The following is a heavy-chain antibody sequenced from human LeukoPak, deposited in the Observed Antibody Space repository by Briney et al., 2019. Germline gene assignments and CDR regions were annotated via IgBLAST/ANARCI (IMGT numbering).Heavy chain of an antibody. CDR1: GGSISSYY. CDR2: IYYSGST. J-gene: IGHJ6*03. V-gene: IGHV4-59*01. Sequence: SESLSLTCTVSGGSISSYYGSWIRQPPGKGLEWIGYIYYSGSTNYNPSLKSRVTISVDTSKNQFSLKLSSVTAADTAVYYCARGIPSPYYYYYYYMDVWGKGTTVTISS. CDR3: ARGIPSPYYYYYYYMDV.